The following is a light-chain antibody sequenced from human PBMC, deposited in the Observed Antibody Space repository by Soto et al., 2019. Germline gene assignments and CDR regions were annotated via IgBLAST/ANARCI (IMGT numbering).Light chain of an antibody. CDR3: SSYTRSSTLVV. CDR1: SSDVGGYNY. J-gene: IGLJ2*01. CDR2: DVS. V-gene: IGLV2-14*01. Sequence: QSVLTQPASVSGSPGQSITISCTGTSSDVGGYNYVSWYQQHPGKAPKLMIYDVSNRPSGVSNRFSGSKSGNTASLTISGRQAEDEGDYYCSSYTRSSTLVVFGGGTKLTVL.